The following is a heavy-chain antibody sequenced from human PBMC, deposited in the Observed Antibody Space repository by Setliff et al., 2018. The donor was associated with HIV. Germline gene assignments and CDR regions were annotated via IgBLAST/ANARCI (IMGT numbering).Heavy chain of an antibody. D-gene: IGHD3-3*01. CDR2: INHSGST. J-gene: IGHJ4*01. V-gene: IGHV4-34*01. CDR1: GGSLSAYH. CDR3: ARGRDYTGSWFRPFYLDF. Sequence: SETLSLTCAVYGGSLSAYHWSWIRQTPGKGLEWLGEINHSGSTAYNLALESRGSMSIDTSKNQFSLKLTSVTAADTAIYYCARGRDYTGSWFRPFYLDFWGHGNLVTVSS.